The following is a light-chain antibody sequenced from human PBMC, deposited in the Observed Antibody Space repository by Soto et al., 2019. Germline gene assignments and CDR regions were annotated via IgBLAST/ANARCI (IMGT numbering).Light chain of an antibody. J-gene: IGKJ4*01. V-gene: IGKV3-20*01. Sequence: EVVMTQSPATLSVSPGDRATLSCRASQIVGNSVAWYQQKPGQAPRLLIYGASSRATGIPDRFSGSGSGTDFTLTISRLEPEDFAVYYCQQYGSSPPGLTFGGGTKV. CDR1: QIVGNS. CDR3: QQYGSSPPGLT. CDR2: GAS.